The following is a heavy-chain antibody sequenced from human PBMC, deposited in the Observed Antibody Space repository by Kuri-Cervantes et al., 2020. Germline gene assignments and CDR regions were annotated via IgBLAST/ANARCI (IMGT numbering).Heavy chain of an antibody. V-gene: IGHV3-13*01. CDR2: FGPIGDT. Sequence: GGSLRLSCEASRFTFSPCDIHWVRQPTGKGLEWVSRFGPIGDTYYPGSVKGRFTISRDNAKNSLYLQMNSLRDGDTAVYYCARETVTIRYFDYWSQGTLVTVSS. CDR1: RFTFSPCD. D-gene: IGHD4-17*01. CDR3: ARETVTIRYFDY. J-gene: IGHJ4*02.